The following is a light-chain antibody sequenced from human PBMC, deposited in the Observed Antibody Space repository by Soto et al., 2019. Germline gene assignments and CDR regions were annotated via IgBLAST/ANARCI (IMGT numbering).Light chain of an antibody. J-gene: IGKJ1*01. Sequence: AIRMTQSPSSFSASTGDRVTITCRASQGISSYLAWYQQKPGKAPKLLIYAASTLQSGVPSRFSGSGSGTDFTLTISCLQSEDFATYDCQQYYSYPPTFGQGTNVEIK. CDR3: QQYYSYPPT. CDR1: QGISSY. V-gene: IGKV1-8*01. CDR2: AAS.